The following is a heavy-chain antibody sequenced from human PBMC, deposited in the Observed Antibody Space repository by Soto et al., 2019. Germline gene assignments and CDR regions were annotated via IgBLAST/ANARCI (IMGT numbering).Heavy chain of an antibody. D-gene: IGHD1-26*01. CDR2: ISANSGNT. J-gene: IGHJ4*02. V-gene: IGHV1-18*01. Sequence: ASVKVSCKASGYTFTTYGFTWVRQAPGQGLEWMGWISANSGNTHYAQKLQGRVTLTTDTSTTTAYMELRSLRSDDTAVYYCAIAARDSSGRYTIFWGQGTLVTVSS. CDR3: AIAARDSSGRYTIF. CDR1: GYTFTTYG.